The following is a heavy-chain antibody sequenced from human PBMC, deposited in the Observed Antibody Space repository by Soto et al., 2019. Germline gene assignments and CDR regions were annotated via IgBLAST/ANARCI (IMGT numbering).Heavy chain of an antibody. V-gene: IGHV1-18*01. CDR1: GYTFTSFG. CDR2: IGAYTGYT. CDR3: ARDAAAMVRGAGY. Sequence: QVHLVQSGAEVKKPGASVKVSCKASGYTFTSFGFSWVRQAPGQGLEWMGWIGAYTGYTNYAQNFQGRVTLTTDTSTSTAYMAVRGLRSAATAVYYCARDAAAMVRGAGYWGQGTLVTVSS. D-gene: IGHD3-10*01. J-gene: IGHJ4*02.